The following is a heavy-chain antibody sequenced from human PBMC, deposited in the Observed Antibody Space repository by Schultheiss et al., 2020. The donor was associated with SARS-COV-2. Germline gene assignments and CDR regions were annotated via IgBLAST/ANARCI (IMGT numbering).Heavy chain of an antibody. Sequence: GGSLRLSCAASGFTFSSYSMNWVRQAPGKGLVWVSRISSDGSSTNYADSVKGRFTISRDNAKNTLFLQMNSLRAEDTAVYYCAREGGRSSRAFDIWGQGTMVTVSS. V-gene: IGHV3-74*01. J-gene: IGHJ3*02. CDR3: AREGGRSSRAFDI. D-gene: IGHD6-6*01. CDR1: GFTFSSYS. CDR2: ISSDGSST.